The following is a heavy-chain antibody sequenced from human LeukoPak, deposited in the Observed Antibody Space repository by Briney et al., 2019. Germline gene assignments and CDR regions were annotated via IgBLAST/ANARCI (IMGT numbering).Heavy chain of an antibody. Sequence: ASVKVSCKASGYTFTSYDINWVRQTTGQGLEWMGWMNPNSGNTGYAQKFQGRVTMTRNTSISTAYMELSSLRSEDTAVYYCARALSGAENFDYWGQGTLVTASS. J-gene: IGHJ4*02. V-gene: IGHV1-8*01. CDR1: GYTFTSYD. D-gene: IGHD6-19*01. CDR3: ARALSGAENFDY. CDR2: MNPNSGNT.